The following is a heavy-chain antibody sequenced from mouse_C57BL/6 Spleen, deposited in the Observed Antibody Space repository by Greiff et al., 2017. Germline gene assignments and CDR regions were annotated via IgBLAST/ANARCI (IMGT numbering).Heavy chain of an antibody. V-gene: IGHV1-26*01. CDR1: GYTFTDYY. D-gene: IGHD2-5*01. CDR2: INPNNGGT. CDR3: ARYSNYKFAY. J-gene: IGHJ3*01. Sequence: EVQLQQSGPELVKPGASVKISCKASGYTFTDYYMNWVKQSHGKSLEWIGAINPNNGGTSYNQKFKGKATLTVDKSSSTAYMELRSLTSEDSAVYYCARYSNYKFAYWGQGTLVTVSA.